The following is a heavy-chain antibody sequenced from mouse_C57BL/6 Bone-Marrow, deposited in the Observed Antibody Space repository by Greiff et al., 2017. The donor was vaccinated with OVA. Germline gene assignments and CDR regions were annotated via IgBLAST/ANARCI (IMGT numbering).Heavy chain of an antibody. CDR3: ARDGNYRFFDY. J-gene: IGHJ3*01. CDR1: GYTFTDYY. CDR2: IKPYNGGT. V-gene: IGHV1-19*01. Sequence: EVQLQESGPVLVKPGASVKMSCNASGYTFTDYYMNWVKQSHGKSLEWIGDIKPYNGGTSYNQKFKGKATLTVDKSYNTFFMELNRLTTEDSAVYYCARDGNYRFFDYWGQGTLVTVSA. D-gene: IGHD2-1*01.